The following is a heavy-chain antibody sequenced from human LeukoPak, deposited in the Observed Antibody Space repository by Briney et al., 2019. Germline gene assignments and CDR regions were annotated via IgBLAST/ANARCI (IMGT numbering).Heavy chain of an antibody. CDR1: GGSFSGYY. CDR2: INHSGST. J-gene: IGHJ4*02. D-gene: IGHD3-3*01. V-gene: IGHV4-34*01. Sequence: PSETLSLTCAVYGGSFSGYYWSWIRQPPGKGLEWIGEINHSGSTNYNPSLKSRVTISVDTSKNQFSLKLSSVTAADTAVYYCARGDLWSGSTVDYWGQGTLVTVSS. CDR3: ARGDLWSGSTVDY.